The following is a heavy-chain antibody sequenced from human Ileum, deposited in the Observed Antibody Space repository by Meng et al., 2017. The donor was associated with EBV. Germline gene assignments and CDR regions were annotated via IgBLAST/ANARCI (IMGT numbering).Heavy chain of an antibody. CDR1: GGSIRIGGYY. J-gene: IGHJ5*02. D-gene: IGHD3-10*01. V-gene: IGHV4-31*03. CDR2: IHSSGST. CDR3: ARASYGSGSPLGESWFDP. Sequence: PPQEVGPRVVNLSQTLSHPCTVSGGSIRIGGYYWSWIRQHPGKGLEWIGYIHSSGSTYYNPSLRSRLTISVDTSKNQFSLKLSSVTAADTAVYYCARASYGSGSPLGESWFDPWGQGTLVTVSS.